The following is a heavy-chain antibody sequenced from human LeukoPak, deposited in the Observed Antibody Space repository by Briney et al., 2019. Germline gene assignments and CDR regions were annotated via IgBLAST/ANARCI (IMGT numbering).Heavy chain of an antibody. Sequence: SETLSPTCTVSGGSISSYYWSWIRQPPGKGLEWIGYIYYSGSTNYNPSLKSRVTISVDTSKNQFSLKLSSVTAADTAVYYWARPATYSSGWYGWKEYYYYYMDVWGKGTTVTVSS. CDR1: GGSISSYY. CDR3: ARPATYSSGWYGWKEYYYYYMDV. J-gene: IGHJ6*03. D-gene: IGHD6-19*01. V-gene: IGHV4-59*01. CDR2: IYYSGST.